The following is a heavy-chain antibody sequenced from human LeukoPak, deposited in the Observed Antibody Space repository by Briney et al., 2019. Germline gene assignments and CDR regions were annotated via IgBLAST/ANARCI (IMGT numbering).Heavy chain of an antibody. V-gene: IGHV4-61*01. J-gene: IGHJ4*02. D-gene: IGHD6-19*01. CDR3: ARGLSSGWYGD. CDR2: IYYSGST. CDR1: GGSISSSNW. Sequence: SETLSLTCAVSGGSISSSNWWSWIRQPPGKGLEWIGYIYYSGSTNYNPSLKSRVTISVDTSKNQFSLKLSSVTAADTAVYYCARGLSSGWYGDWGQGTLVTVSS.